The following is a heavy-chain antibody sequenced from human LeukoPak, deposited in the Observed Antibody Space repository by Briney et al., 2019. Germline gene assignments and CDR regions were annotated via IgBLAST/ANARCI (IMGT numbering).Heavy chain of an antibody. J-gene: IGHJ5*02. CDR2: ISYDGSHK. CDR1: GFTFTFPNYA. D-gene: IGHD6-13*01. CDR3: AKDRVVQAAAAFYWSRYNWFDP. Sequence: GGSLRLSCTASGFTFTFPNYAVHWVRQAPGKGLEWVALISYDGSHKYYADSVKGRFTISRDNSKNTLYLQMNSLRAEDTAVYHCAKDRVVQAAAAFYWSRYNWFDPWGQGTLVTVSS. V-gene: IGHV3-30*04.